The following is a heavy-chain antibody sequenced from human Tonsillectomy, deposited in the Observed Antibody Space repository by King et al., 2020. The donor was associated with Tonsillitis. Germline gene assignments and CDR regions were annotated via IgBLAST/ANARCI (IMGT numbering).Heavy chain of an antibody. CDR1: GGSISSYY. Sequence: VQLQESGPGLVKPSETLSLTCTVSGGSISSYYWSWIRQPPGKGLEWIGYIHDRGSTNYNPSLKSRVTMSVDTSKNQFSLKLSSVTAADTAVYYCARDERWGFVESGDAFDIWGQGTMVTVSS. V-gene: IGHV4-59*01. CDR3: ARDERWGFVESGDAFDI. CDR2: IHDRGST. J-gene: IGHJ3*02. D-gene: IGHD3-3*01.